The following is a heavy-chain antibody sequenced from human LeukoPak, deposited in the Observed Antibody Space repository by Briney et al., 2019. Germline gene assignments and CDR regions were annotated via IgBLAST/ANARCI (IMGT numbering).Heavy chain of an antibody. D-gene: IGHD6-6*01. CDR3: ASYRGRQVEYSSSPPFDY. V-gene: IGHV4-31*03. CDR1: GGSISSGGYY. Sequence: TLSLTCTVSGGSISSGGYYWSWIRQHPGKGLEWIGYIYYSGSTYYNPSLKSRVTISVDTSKNQFSLKLSSVTAADTAVYYCASYRGRQVEYSSSPPFDYWGQGTLVTVSS. CDR2: IYYSGST. J-gene: IGHJ4*02.